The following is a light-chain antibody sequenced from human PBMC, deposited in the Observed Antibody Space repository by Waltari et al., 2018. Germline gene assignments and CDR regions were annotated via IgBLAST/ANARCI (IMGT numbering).Light chain of an antibody. V-gene: IGKV4-1*01. CDR3: QQYFATPRT. Sequence: DIVMTQSTDSLAVALGERATINCKSSQSVFYSSNNRNYLGWYQHKLGQPPKLLIYWASTRESGVPDRFSGSGSGTDFTLTISSLQAEDVAVYYCQQYFATPRTFGQGTKVEIK. J-gene: IGKJ1*01. CDR1: QSVFYSSNNRNY. CDR2: WAS.